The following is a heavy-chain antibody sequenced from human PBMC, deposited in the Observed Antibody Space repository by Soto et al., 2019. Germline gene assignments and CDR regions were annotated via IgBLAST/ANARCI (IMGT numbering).Heavy chain of an antibody. CDR3: ARDGYDGSGSPYPAY. V-gene: IGHV4-59*01. CDR2: VYYLGST. Sequence: PSETLSLTCTVSGGSMSEYFWSWIRQSPGKGLEWIGYVYYLGSTDYNPSLKSRVTISVDTSKRQFSLKLSSVTVADTAVYYCARDGYDGSGSPYPAYWGPGXQVTVYS. D-gene: IGHD3-10*01. CDR1: GGSMSEYF. J-gene: IGHJ4*02.